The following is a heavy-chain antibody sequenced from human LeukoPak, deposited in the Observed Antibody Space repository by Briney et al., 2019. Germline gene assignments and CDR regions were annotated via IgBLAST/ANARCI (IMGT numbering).Heavy chain of an antibody. D-gene: IGHD2-2*01. V-gene: IGHV1-2*02. Sequence: GASVKVSCKASGYTFTGYYMHWVRQAPGQGLEWMGWINPNSGGTNYAQKFQGRVTMTRDTSISTAYMELSRLRSDDTAVYYCARAGIPWHIVVVPAANLGYWGQGTLVTVSS. CDR1: GYTFTGYY. CDR2: INPNSGGT. CDR3: ARAGIPWHIVVVPAANLGY. J-gene: IGHJ4*02.